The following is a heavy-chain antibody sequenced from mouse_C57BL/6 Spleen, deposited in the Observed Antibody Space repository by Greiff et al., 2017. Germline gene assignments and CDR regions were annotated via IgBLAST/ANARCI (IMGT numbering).Heavy chain of an antibody. CDR2: INPNNGGT. V-gene: IGHV1-18*01. J-gene: IGHJ4*01. Sequence: VQLQQSGPELVKPGASVKIPCKASGYTFTDYNMDWVKQSHGKSLEWIGDINPNNGGTIYNQKFKGKATLTVDKSSSTAYMELRSLTSEDTAVYYCARYSSGHYYAMDYWGQGTSVTVSS. D-gene: IGHD3-2*02. CDR1: GYTFTDYN. CDR3: ARYSSGHYYAMDY.